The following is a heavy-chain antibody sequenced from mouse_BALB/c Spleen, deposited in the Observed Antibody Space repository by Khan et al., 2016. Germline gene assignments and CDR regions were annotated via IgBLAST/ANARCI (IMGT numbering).Heavy chain of an antibody. J-gene: IGHJ2*01. CDR3: NHERERAY. V-gene: IGHV6-6*02. CDR1: RFTFSNYW. Sequence: QPSWYVDLCFVTSRFTFSNYWMNLVRQSPEKGLEWVAEIRLKSNHYATHSSESVKGRFTISRAESKSRIYLQMNNLRAEETGIHCCNHERERAYWGKGNTLIVS. CDR2: IRLKSNHYAT. D-gene: IGHD3-3*01.